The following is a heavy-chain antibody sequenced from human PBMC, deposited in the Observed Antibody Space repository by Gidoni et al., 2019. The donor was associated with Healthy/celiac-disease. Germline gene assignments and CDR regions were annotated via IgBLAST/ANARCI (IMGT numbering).Heavy chain of an antibody. D-gene: IGHD3-22*01. CDR3: TREVTPYYYDSSGYSDAFDY. CDR1: GFTFGDYA. J-gene: IGHJ4*02. CDR2: IRSKAYGGTT. Sequence: EVQLVESGGGLVQPGRSLRLSCTASGFTFGDYAMSWFRQAPGKGLEWVGFIRSKAYGGTTEYAASVKGRFTISRDDSKSIAYLQMNSLKTEDTAVYYCTREVTPYYYDSSGYSDAFDYWGQGTLVTVSS. V-gene: IGHV3-49*03.